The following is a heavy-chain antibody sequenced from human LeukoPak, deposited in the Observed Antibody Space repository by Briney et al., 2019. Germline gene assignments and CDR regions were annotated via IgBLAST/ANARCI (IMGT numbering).Heavy chain of an antibody. CDR1: GGSISSSSYY. J-gene: IGHJ3*02. CDR3: ARPVGATAFDI. Sequence: PETLSLICTVSGGSISSSSYYWGWIRQPPGKGLEWIGSIYYSGSTYYNPSLKSRVTISVDTSKNQFSLKLSSVTAADTAVYYCARPVGATAFDIWGQGTMVTVSS. D-gene: IGHD1-26*01. CDR2: IYYSGST. V-gene: IGHV4-39*01.